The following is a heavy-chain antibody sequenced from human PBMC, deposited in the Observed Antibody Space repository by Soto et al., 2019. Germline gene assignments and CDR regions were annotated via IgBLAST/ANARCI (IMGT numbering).Heavy chain of an antibody. D-gene: IGHD6-6*01. CDR2: TYYRSKWYN. V-gene: IGHV6-1*01. CDR1: GDSVSSNSAA. Sequence: SPTLSLTCAISGDSVSSNSAAWNWIRQSPSRGLEWLGRTYYRSKWYNDYAVSVKSRITINPDTSKNQFSLQLNSVTPEDTAVYYCARDKREQLVQSYYYYYMDVWGKGTTVTVSS. J-gene: IGHJ6*03. CDR3: ARDKREQLVQSYYYYYMDV.